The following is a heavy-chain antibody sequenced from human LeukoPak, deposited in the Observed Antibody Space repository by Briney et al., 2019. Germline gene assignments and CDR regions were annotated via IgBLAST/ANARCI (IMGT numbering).Heavy chain of an antibody. Sequence: SETLSLTCAVSGGSISGYHWSWIRQPAGKGLEWIGRIYSSGNTNYNPSLKSRVTMSVDTSKSQFSLKLSSVTAADTAVYYCARHEGFGNYNDYYYDIDVWGQGTTVTVSS. CDR3: ARHEGFGNYNDYYYDIDV. CDR2: IYSSGNT. CDR1: GGSISGYH. D-gene: IGHD4-4*01. V-gene: IGHV4-4*07. J-gene: IGHJ6*02.